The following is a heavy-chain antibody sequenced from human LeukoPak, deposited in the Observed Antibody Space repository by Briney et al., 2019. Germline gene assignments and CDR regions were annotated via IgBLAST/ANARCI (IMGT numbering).Heavy chain of an antibody. V-gene: IGHV1-24*01. CDR3: ATASVTYAFDI. J-gene: IGHJ3*02. CDR2: FDPEDGET. Sequence: ASVKVSCKASGYTFTSYDINWVRQATGQGLEWMGGFDPEDGETIYAQKFQGRVTMTEDTSTDTAYMELSSLRSEDTAVYYCATASVTYAFDIWGQGTMVTVSS. D-gene: IGHD2-21*02. CDR1: GYTFTSYD.